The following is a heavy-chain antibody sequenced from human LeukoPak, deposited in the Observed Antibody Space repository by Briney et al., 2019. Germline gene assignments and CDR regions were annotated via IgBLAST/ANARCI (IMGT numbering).Heavy chain of an antibody. CDR3: AKVAVTGYNWFDP. J-gene: IGHJ5*02. CDR1: GGSISSYY. Sequence: SETLSLTCTVSGGSISSYYWSWIRQPAGKGLEWIGRIYSSGSTNYNPSFQSRVTMSLDTSKSQFSLKLSSVTAADTAVYYCAKVAVTGYNWFDPWGQGTLVTVSS. CDR2: IYSSGST. V-gene: IGHV4-4*07. D-gene: IGHD2-21*02.